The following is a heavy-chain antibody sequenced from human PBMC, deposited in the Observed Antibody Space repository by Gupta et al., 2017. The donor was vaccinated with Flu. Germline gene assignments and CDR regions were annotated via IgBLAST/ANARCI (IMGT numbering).Heavy chain of an antibody. CDR2: IKQDGSEK. J-gene: IGHJ4*02. D-gene: IGHD2-15*01. CDR1: GVTFSSYW. Sequence: EVQLVESGGGLVQPGGSLRLSWAASGVTFSSYWMTWVSQAPGKGLEWVANIKQDGSEKYYVDSVKGRFTISRDNAKNSLYLQMNSLRAEDTAVYYCARDVGCSGGRCYSFYDYWGQGTLVTVSS. CDR3: ARDVGCSGGRCYSFYDY. V-gene: IGHV3-7*01.